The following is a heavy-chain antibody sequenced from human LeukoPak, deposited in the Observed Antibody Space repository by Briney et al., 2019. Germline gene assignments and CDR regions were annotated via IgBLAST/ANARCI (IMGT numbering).Heavy chain of an antibody. D-gene: IGHD1-14*01. CDR3: ARPREYNTNSYYFDY. J-gene: IGHJ4*02. Sequence: SETLSLTCTVSGGSISTYYWSWIRQPPGKGLEWLGYIFYTGSTNYNPSLKSRVTMSVDTSKNLFSLRLSSVTAADTAMYYCARPREYNTNSYYFDYWGQGILVTVSS. CDR2: IFYTGST. V-gene: IGHV4-59*12. CDR1: GGSISTYY.